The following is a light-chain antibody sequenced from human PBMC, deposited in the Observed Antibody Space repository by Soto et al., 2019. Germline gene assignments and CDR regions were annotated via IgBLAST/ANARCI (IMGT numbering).Light chain of an antibody. J-gene: IGKJ1*01. CDR2: AAS. CDR3: QQYNRYWT. CDR1: QGISNY. V-gene: IGKV1-16*01. Sequence: DIQMTQSPSSLSASVGDRVTITCRASQGISNYLAWYQQKPGKVPKLLIYAASTLQSGVPSRFSGSGSETEFTLTISSLLPDDFATYYCQQYNRYWTFGQGTKVDIK.